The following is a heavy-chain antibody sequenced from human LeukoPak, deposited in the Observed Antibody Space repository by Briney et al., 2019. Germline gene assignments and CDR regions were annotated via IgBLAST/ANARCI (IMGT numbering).Heavy chain of an antibody. CDR3: ARRQGCSSTSCPPDS. V-gene: IGHV5-51*01. J-gene: IGHJ4*02. Sequence: KPGESLKISCKGSGYSFNTYWIGWVRQMPGKGLEWMGIIYPGDSDTRYSPSFQGQVTISADKSLSTAYLQWGSLKASDTAMYYCARRQGCSSTSCPPDSWGQGTLVTVSS. CDR2: IYPGDSDT. CDR1: GYSFNTYW. D-gene: IGHD2-2*01.